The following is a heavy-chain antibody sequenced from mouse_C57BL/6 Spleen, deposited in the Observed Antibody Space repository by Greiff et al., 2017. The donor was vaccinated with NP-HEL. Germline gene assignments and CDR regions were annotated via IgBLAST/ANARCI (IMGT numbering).Heavy chain of an antibody. CDR2: ISYDGSN. J-gene: IGHJ2*01. V-gene: IGHV3-6*01. D-gene: IGHD2-1*01. Sequence: EVQLVESGPGLVKPSQSLSLTCSVTGYSITSGYYWNWIRQFPGNKLEWMGYISYDGSNNYNPSLKNRISITRDTSKNQFFLKLNSVTTEDTATYYCASYYGNYFDYWGQGTTLTVSS. CDR3: ASYYGNYFDY. CDR1: GYSITSGYY.